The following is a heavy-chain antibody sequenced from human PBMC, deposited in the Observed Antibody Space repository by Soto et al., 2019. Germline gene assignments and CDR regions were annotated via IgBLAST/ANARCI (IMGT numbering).Heavy chain of an antibody. Sequence: SETLPLTWTVAGGTIRSSSYYWGWIRQPPGKGLEWIGSIYYSGSTYYNPSLKSRVTISVDTSKNQFSLKLSSVTAADTAVYYCARDGTPPNYYYYGMDVWGQGTTVTVSS. V-gene: IGHV4-39*01. CDR1: GGTIRSSSYY. D-gene: IGHD6-13*01. J-gene: IGHJ6*02. CDR2: IYYSGST. CDR3: ARDGTPPNYYYYGMDV.